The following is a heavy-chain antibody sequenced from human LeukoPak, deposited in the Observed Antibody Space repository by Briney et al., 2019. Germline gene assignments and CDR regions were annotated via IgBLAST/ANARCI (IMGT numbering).Heavy chain of an antibody. CDR1: GYTFTGYY. CDR3: ARDRIGVVVTPSFDY. D-gene: IGHD2-21*02. V-gene: IGHV1-2*02. J-gene: IGHJ4*02. Sequence: ASVKVSCKASGYTFTGYYMHWVRQAPGQGLEWMGWINPNSGGTNYAQKFQGRVTMTRDTSISTAYMELSRLRSDDTAVYYCARDRIGVVVTPSFDYWGQGTLVTVSS. CDR2: INPNSGGT.